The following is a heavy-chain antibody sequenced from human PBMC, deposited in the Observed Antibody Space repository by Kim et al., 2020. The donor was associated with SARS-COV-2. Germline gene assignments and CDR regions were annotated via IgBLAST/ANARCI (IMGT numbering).Heavy chain of an antibody. V-gene: IGHV3-7*01. CDR2: IKQDGSEK. D-gene: IGHD1-7*01. Sequence: GGSLRLSCAASGFTFSSYWMSWVRQAPGKGLEWVASIKQDGSEKYYVDSVKGRSTISRDNAKNSLYLQMNSLRAEDTAVYYCARSWNYVCFDYWGQGTLVPVSS. CDR3: ARSWNYVCFDY. CDR1: GFTFSSYW. J-gene: IGHJ4*02.